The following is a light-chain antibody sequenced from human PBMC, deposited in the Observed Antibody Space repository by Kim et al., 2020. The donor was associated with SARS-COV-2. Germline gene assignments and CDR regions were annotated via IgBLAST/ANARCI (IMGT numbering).Light chain of an antibody. CDR3: QQDNAFPLT. J-gene: IGKJ4*01. Sequence: DIQMTQSPSTLSASVGDRVTITCRASENINKWLVWYQQKPGKAPKVLIYMASSLESGVPSRFSGSGSGTEFSLTISSLQPDDFATYYCQQDNAFPLTFGGGTKVDTK. CDR2: MAS. V-gene: IGKV1-5*03. CDR1: ENINKW.